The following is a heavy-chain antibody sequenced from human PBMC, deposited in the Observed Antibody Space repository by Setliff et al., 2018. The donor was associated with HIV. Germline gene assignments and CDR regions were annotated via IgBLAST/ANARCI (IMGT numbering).Heavy chain of an antibody. CDR2: IYTSGST. J-gene: IGHJ6*02. CDR1: GGSISSGSYY. CDR3: AIGGILRGGSYFYYGLDV. D-gene: IGHD3-10*01. V-gene: IGHV4-61*09. Sequence: SETLSLTCTVSGGSISSGSYYWSWMRQPAGKGLEWIGHIYTSGSTNYNPSLKSRVTISVDTSKNQFSLKLSSVTAADSAVYYCAIGGILRGGSYFYYGLDVWGQGTTVTVSS.